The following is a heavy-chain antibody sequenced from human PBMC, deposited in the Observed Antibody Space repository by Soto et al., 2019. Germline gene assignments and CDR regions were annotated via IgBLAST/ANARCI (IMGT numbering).Heavy chain of an antibody. CDR3: AKGSYCTNGICYNY. Sequence: LRLSCAASGFTFSTYAMSWVRQAPGKGLEWVSAISGSGGSTYYADSVKGRFTISRDNSKNTLYLQMNSLRAEDAAVYYCAKGSYCTNGICYNYWGQGTLVTVSS. V-gene: IGHV3-23*01. J-gene: IGHJ4*02. CDR2: ISGSGGST. CDR1: GFTFSTYA. D-gene: IGHD2-8*01.